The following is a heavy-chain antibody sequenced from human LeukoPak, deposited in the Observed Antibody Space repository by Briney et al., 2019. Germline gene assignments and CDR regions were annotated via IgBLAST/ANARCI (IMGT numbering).Heavy chain of an antibody. CDR3: ARGCSGGSCPSYYYYGMDV. D-gene: IGHD2-15*01. CDR1: GFTFSSYS. J-gene: IGHJ6*02. Sequence: GGSLRLSCAASGFTFSSYSMNWVRQAPGKGLEWVSSISSSSSYIYYADSVKGRFTISRDNAKNSLYLQMNSLRAEDTAVYYCARGCSGGSCPSYYYYGMDVWGQGTTVTVSS. V-gene: IGHV3-21*01. CDR2: ISSSSSYI.